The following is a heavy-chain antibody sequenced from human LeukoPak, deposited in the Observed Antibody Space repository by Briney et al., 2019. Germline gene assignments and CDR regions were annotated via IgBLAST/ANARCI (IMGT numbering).Heavy chain of an antibody. CDR1: GYSFTSYW. D-gene: IGHD3-22*01. Sequence: GESLKISCKGSGYSFTSYWIGWVRQMPGKGLEWMGIIYPGDSDTRYSPSFQGQVTISADKSISTTYLQWSSLKASDTAMYYCARQIQTVYYDSSGYSPAVVDYWGQGTLVTVSS. CDR3: ARQIQTVYYDSSGYSPAVVDY. J-gene: IGHJ4*02. V-gene: IGHV5-51*01. CDR2: IYPGDSDT.